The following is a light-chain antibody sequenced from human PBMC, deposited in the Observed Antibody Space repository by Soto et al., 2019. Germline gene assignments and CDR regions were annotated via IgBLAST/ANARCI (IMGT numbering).Light chain of an antibody. CDR2: NNN. CDR3: ATWDDDLYTPI. J-gene: IGLJ2*01. Sequence: QPVLTQPPSAAGTPGQRMTISCTGSSSNVGSNPVNWYQQLPGTAPKLLIYNNNQRPSGVPDRFSGSKSGTSASLAITGLRSDDEADYYCATWDDDLYTPIIGGGTKVTVL. V-gene: IGLV1-44*01. CDR1: SSNVGSNP.